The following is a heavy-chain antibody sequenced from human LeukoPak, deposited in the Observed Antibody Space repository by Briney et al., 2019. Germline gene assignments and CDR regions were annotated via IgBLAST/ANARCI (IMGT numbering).Heavy chain of an antibody. CDR3: ARDRSDYGDYFDS. D-gene: IGHD4-17*01. CDR2: IDSSSSTK. CDR1: GFTFSSYA. J-gene: IGHJ4*02. Sequence: GGSLKLSCSASGFTFSSYAMHWVRQAPGKGLEWVSYIDSSSSTKYYADSVTGRFTISRGNAKRSLYLQMNSLRDEDTAVYYCARDRSDYGDYFDSWGQGTLVTVSS. V-gene: IGHV3-48*02.